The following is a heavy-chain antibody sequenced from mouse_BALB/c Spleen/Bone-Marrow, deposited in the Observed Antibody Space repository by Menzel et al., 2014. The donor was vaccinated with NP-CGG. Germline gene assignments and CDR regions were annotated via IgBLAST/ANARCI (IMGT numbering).Heavy chain of an antibody. D-gene: IGHD1-1*01. V-gene: IGHV5-6-3*01. CDR1: GFTFSSYG. J-gene: IGHJ2*01. CDR3: ARDYYGGRDY. CDR2: INSNGGST. Sequence: EVNVVESGGGLVQPGGSLKLSCAASGFTFSSYGMSWVRQTPDKRLELVATINSNGGSTYYPDSVKGRFTISRDNAKNTLYLQMSSLKSEDTAMYYCARDYYGGRDYWGQGTTLTVSS.